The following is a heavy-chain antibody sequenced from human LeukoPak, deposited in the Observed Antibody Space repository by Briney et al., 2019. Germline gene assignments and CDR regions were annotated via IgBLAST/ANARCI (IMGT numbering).Heavy chain of an antibody. Sequence: PSGTLSLTCPVFSGSISSSNWWSWVRQPPGKGLERIGEIYHSGSTNYNPSLKSRVTTSVDKSKNQFSLKLSSVTAADTAVYYCARGGSSWYNWFDPWGPGTLVTVSS. CDR1: SGSISSSNW. D-gene: IGHD6-13*01. V-gene: IGHV4-4*02. CDR2: IYHSGST. CDR3: ARGGSSWYNWFDP. J-gene: IGHJ5*02.